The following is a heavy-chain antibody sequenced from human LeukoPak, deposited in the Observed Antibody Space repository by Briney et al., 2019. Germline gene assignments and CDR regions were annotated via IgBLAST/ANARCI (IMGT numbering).Heavy chain of an antibody. CDR2: INPSGGST. V-gene: IGHV1-46*01. CDR3: ARDVLLWFGEFNSGGFDY. CDR1: GYTFTSYY. Sequence: ASVKVSCKASGYTFTSYYMHWVRQAPGQGLEWMGIINPSGGSTSYAQKFQGRVTMTRDTSISTAYMELSRLRSDDTAVYYCARDVLLWFGEFNSGGFDYWGQGTLVTVSS. D-gene: IGHD3-10*01. J-gene: IGHJ4*02.